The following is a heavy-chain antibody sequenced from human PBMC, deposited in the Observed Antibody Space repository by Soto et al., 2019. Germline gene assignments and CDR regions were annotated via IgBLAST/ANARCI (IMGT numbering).Heavy chain of an antibody. J-gene: IGHJ4*02. CDR3: TCHPPRGDYNIYAGKD. Sequence: QLVGSLRLSCAASGFAFSSYEMNWVRQAPGKGLEWVSYISTSESIVYYADSVRGRFTISRDNAKNPLFLQMNSLRAEDTAVSFCTCHPPRGDYNIYAGKDWGQGTQVSVSS. CDR2: ISTSESIV. V-gene: IGHV3-48*03. CDR1: GFAFSSYE. D-gene: IGHD4-17*01.